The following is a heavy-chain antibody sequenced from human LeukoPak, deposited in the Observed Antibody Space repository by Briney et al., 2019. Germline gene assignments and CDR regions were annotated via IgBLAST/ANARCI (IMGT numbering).Heavy chain of an antibody. Sequence: ASVTVSCKASGGTFSSYAISWVRQAPGQGLEWMGWINPNSGGTNYAQKFQGRVTMTRDTSISTAYMELSRLRSDDTAVYYCARDDRRSYPDYWGQGTLVTVSS. D-gene: IGHD1-26*01. V-gene: IGHV1-2*02. CDR3: ARDDRRSYPDY. J-gene: IGHJ4*02. CDR1: GGTFSSYA. CDR2: INPNSGGT.